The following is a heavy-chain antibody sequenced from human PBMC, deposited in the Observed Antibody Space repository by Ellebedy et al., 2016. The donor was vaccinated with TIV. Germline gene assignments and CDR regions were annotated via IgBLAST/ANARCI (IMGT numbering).Heavy chain of an antibody. D-gene: IGHD3-22*01. V-gene: IGHV2-5*02. J-gene: IGHJ6*02. CDR2: IYWDDDK. Sequence: SGPTLVXPTQTLTLTCTFSGFSLSTSGVGVGWIRQPPGKALEWLALIYWDDDKRYSPSPKSRLTITKDTSKNQVVLTMTNMDPVDTATYYCVHTKIVVVITGYYYYGMDVWGQGTTVTVSS. CDR3: VHTKIVVVITGYYYYGMDV. CDR1: GFSLSTSGVG.